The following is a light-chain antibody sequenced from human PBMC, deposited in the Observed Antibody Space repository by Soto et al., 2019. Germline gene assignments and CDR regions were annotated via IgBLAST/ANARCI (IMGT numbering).Light chain of an antibody. CDR1: SSDIGRYDY. CDR2: DVT. V-gene: IGLV2-14*03. Sequence: QSVLTQPASVSGSPGQSITVSRTGTSSDIGRYDYVSWYQQHPGKVPKLLIYDVTNRPSGVSNRFSGSKSGNTASLTISGLQAEDEADYYCTSFTTAYTHVFGTGTKVTV. CDR3: TSFTTAYTHV. J-gene: IGLJ1*01.